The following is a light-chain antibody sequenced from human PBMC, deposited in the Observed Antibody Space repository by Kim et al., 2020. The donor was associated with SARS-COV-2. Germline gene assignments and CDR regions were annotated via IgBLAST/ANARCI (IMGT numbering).Light chain of an antibody. J-gene: IGKJ2*01. Sequence: DIVMTQSPDSLAVSLGERATINCKSSQSVLYSSNNKNYLAWYHQKPGQPPKLLIYWASTRESGVPDRFSGSGSGTDFTLTISSLQAEDVAVYYCQQYYSTPPYTFGQGTKLEI. CDR2: WAS. CDR1: QSVLYSSNNKNY. V-gene: IGKV4-1*01. CDR3: QQYYSTPPYT.